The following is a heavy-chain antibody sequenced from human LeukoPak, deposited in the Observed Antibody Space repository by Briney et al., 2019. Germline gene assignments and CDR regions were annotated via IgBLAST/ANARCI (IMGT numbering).Heavy chain of an antibody. CDR3: ARRVWATTISRDGFDI. D-gene: IGHD1-26*01. J-gene: IGHJ3*02. CDR2: IHYSGST. V-gene: IGHV4-59*01. Sequence: SETLSLTCTVSGASIRSSYWSWIRQPPGKGLEGIGDIHYSGSTNYNPSLKSRVAISVDTSKNQFSLKLSSVTAADTAVYYCARRVWATTISRDGFDIWGQGTMVTVSS. CDR1: GASIRSSY.